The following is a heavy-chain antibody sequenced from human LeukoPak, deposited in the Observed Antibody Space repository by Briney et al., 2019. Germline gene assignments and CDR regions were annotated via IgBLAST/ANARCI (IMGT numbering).Heavy chain of an antibody. V-gene: IGHV1-69*05. CDR1: GGTFSSYA. J-gene: IGHJ4*02. D-gene: IGHD1-26*01. Sequence: ASVKVSCKASGGTFSSYAISWVRQAPGQGLEWMGRVIPIFGTANYAQKFQGRVTITTDESTSTAYMELSSLRSEDTAVYYCASGYSGIYYGQDYWGQGTLVTVSS. CDR3: ASGYSGIYYGQDY. CDR2: VIPIFGTA.